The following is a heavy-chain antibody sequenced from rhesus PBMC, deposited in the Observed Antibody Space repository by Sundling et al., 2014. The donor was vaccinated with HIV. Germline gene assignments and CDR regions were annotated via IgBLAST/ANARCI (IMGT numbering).Heavy chain of an antibody. CDR1: GFTFDDYA. CDR3: ARRANRNFGSYALDS. D-gene: IGHD1-26*01. Sequence: EVQLVESGGGVAQPGGSLRLSCAASGFTFDDYAMHWVRQAPGKGLEWVSSLTWSGDTTYYADSVKGRFTISRDNAKNSLYLQMDSLRAEDTAFYYCARRANRNFGSYALDSWGQGVVVTVSS. J-gene: IGHJ6*01. V-gene: IGHV3-201*01. CDR2: LTWSGDTT.